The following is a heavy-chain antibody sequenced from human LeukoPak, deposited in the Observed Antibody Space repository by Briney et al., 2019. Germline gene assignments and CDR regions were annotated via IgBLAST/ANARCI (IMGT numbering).Heavy chain of an antibody. CDR2: IYPGDSDT. V-gene: IGHV5-51*01. Sequence: GESLKISCKGSGYSFTSYWIGWVRQMPGKGLEWMGIIYPGDSDTRYSPSFQGQVTIPADKSISTAYLQWSSLKASDTAMYYCARRGCSSTCWFDPWGQGTLVTVSS. J-gene: IGHJ5*02. D-gene: IGHD2-2*01. CDR1: GYSFTSYW. CDR3: ARRGCSSTCWFDP.